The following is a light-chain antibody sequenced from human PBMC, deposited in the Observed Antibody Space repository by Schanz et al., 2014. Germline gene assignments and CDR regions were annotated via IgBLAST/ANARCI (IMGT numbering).Light chain of an antibody. CDR1: SSDVGDYNY. CDR2: ESS. J-gene: IGLJ3*02. CDR3: SSYTSSSTGV. V-gene: IGLV2-14*01. Sequence: QSALTQPASVSGSPGQSITLSCTGTSSDVGDYNYVSWYQQHPGKAPKLMIYESSKRSSGVPDCFSWTKSGSTASLTISGLCDEDEADYYCSSYTSSSTGVFGGGTKVTVL.